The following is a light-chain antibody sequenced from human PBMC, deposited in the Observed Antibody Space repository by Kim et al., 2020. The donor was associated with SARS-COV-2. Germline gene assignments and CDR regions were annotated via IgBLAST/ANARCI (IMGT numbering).Light chain of an antibody. CDR3: AAWDDSLNGVV. CDR1: TSNIGSNI. Sequence: GQRGTTSCSGSTSNIGSNIVNWYQQLPGTAPKLLIYTTSQRPSGVPGRFSGSKSGTSASLAISGLQSEDEAEYYCAAWDDSLNGVVFGGGTQLTVL. J-gene: IGLJ2*01. CDR2: TTS. V-gene: IGLV1-44*01.